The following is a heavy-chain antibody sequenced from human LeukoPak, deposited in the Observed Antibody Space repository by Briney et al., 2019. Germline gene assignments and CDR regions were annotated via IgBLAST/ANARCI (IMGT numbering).Heavy chain of an antibody. CDR2: IWYGGDNK. V-gene: IGHV3-30*04. D-gene: IGHD3-22*01. CDR1: GFTFSSYA. Sequence: GGSLRLSCAASGFTFSSYAMHWVRQAPGKGLEWVAFIWYGGDNKYYADSVKGRFTISRDNSKNTLYLQMNSLRAEDTAMYYCARRAGDYSHPYDYWGQGTLVTVSS. CDR3: ARRAGDYSHPYDY. J-gene: IGHJ4*02.